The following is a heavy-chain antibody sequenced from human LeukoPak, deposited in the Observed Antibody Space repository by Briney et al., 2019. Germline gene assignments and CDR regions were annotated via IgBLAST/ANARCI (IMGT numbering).Heavy chain of an antibody. CDR1: GGSFTDYY. V-gene: IGHV4-34*01. Sequence: SETLSLTCAVPGGSFTDYYWSWIRQSPGKGLERSGEINHSGTINYNPSLKSRVTISVDTSKNQFSLTLSSVTAADTALYYCARGLTYYYDSSGYLFSAYYYMDVWGEGTTVIVSS. CDR2: INHSGTI. J-gene: IGHJ6*03. D-gene: IGHD3-22*01. CDR3: ARGLTYYYDSSGYLFSAYYYMDV.